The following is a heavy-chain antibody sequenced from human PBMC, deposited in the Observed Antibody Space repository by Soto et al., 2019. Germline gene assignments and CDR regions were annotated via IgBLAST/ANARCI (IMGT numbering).Heavy chain of an antibody. J-gene: IGHJ4*02. CDR3: AKERTTGAHYALDY. Sequence: GGSLRLSCAASKFTFTNFGMHWVRQAPGKGLEWVGLISFDGSHEFYADSVKGRFTISRDNSKNTLYLQMNSLRAEDTAVYFCAKERTTGAHYALDYWSQGTLVTAPQ. D-gene: IGHD2-8*02. V-gene: IGHV3-30*18. CDR2: ISFDGSHE. CDR1: KFTFTNFG.